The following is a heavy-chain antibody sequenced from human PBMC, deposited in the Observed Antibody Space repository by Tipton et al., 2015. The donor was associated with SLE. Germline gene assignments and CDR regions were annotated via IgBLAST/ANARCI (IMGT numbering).Heavy chain of an antibody. CDR3: ARGARQYYYDSSGYSDY. CDR1: GGSFSGYY. CDR2: INHSGST. J-gene: IGHJ4*02. Sequence: TLSLTCAVYGGSFSGYYWSWIRQPPGKGLEWIGEINHSGSTNYNPSLKSRVTISVDTSKNQFSLKLSSVTAADTAVYYCARGARQYYYDSSGYSDYWGQGTLVTVSS. V-gene: IGHV4-34*01. D-gene: IGHD3-22*01.